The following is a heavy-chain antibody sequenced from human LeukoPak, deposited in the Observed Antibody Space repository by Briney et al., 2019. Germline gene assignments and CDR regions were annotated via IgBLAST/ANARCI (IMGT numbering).Heavy chain of an antibody. J-gene: IGHJ4*02. CDR3: VREGSQEYFDY. D-gene: IGHD6-19*01. V-gene: IGHV4-59*01. CDR2: IYYSGST. CDR1: GGSISSYY. Sequence: SETLSLTCTVSGGSISSYYWSWIRQPPGKGLEWIGYIYYSGSTNYNPSLKSRVTISVDTSKNQFSLKLSSVTAADTAVYYCVREGSQEYFDYWGQGTLVTVSS.